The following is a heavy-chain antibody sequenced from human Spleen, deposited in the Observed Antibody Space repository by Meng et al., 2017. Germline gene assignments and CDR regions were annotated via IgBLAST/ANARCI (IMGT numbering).Heavy chain of an antibody. CDR2: VYYSGIT. CDR3: ARDLWELRYKAPFDP. V-gene: IGHV4-39*07. Sequence: QLQESGPGLVKPSETLSLSCAVSGCSISSGRYYWNWIRQPPGKGLEWIGSVYYSGITYYNPSLESRVTISVDTSKNQFSLKLSSVTAADTAVYYCARDLWELRYKAPFDPWGQGILVTVSS. J-gene: IGHJ5*02. D-gene: IGHD3-16*01. CDR1: GCSISSGRYY.